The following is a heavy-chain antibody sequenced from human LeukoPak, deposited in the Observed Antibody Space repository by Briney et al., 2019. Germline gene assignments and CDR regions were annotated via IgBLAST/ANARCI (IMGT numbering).Heavy chain of an antibody. D-gene: IGHD3-10*01. Sequence: SETLSLTCTVSGASISNYYWSWIRQPPGKGLEWVGYIYYTVSTKYNPSLKSRVTISADTSKNRFSLKLNSVTAADTAIYYCARDGSGSYYKWFDPWGQGTLVTVSS. CDR2: IYYTVST. CDR1: GASISNYY. J-gene: IGHJ5*02. V-gene: IGHV4-59*01. CDR3: ARDGSGSYYKWFDP.